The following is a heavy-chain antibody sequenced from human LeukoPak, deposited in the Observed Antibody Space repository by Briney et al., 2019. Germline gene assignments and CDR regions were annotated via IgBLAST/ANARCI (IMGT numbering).Heavy chain of an antibody. D-gene: IGHD2-15*01. CDR2: IYYSGST. CDR1: GGSISSSSYY. Sequence: SETLSPTCTVSGGSISSSSYYWGWIRQPPGKGLEWIGSIYYSGSTYYNPSLKSRVTISVDTSKNQFSLKLSSVTAADTAVYYCARRWVVAATTTFDYWGQGTLVTVSS. V-gene: IGHV4-39*01. J-gene: IGHJ4*02. CDR3: ARRWVVAATTTFDY.